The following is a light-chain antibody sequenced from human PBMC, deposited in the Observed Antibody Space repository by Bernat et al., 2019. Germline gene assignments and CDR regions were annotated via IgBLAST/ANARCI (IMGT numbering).Light chain of an antibody. CDR3: QQYNNWPPSFT. J-gene: IGKJ3*01. Sequence: EIVMTQSPATLSVSPGERATLSCRASQSVSSNLAWYQQIPGQAPRLLIYGASTRATGIPARFSGSGSGTEFPLTISSLQSEDFAVYYCQQYNNWPPSFTFGPGTKVDIK. V-gene: IGKV3-15*01. CDR2: GAS. CDR1: QSVSSN.